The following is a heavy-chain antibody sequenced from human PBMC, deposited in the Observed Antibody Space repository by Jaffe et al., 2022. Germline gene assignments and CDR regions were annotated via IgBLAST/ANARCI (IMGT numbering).Heavy chain of an antibody. Sequence: QVQLQESGPGLVKPSQTLSLTCTVSGGSISSGSYYWSWIRQPAGKGLEWIGRIYTSGSTNYNPSLKSRVTISVDTSKNQFSLKLSSVTAADTAVYYCARVPMVRGKGGAFDIWGQGTMVTVSS. D-gene: IGHD3-10*01. CDR3: ARVPMVRGKGGAFDI. CDR2: IYTSGST. J-gene: IGHJ3*02. CDR1: GGSISSGSYY. V-gene: IGHV4-61*02.